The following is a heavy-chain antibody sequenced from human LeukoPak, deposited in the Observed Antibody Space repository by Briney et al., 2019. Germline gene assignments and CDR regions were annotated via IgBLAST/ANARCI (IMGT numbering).Heavy chain of an antibody. CDR1: GDSVSSNNAA. V-gene: IGHV6-1*01. J-gene: IGHJ5*02. CDR2: TYYRSKWYH. D-gene: IGHD4-17*01. CDR3: ARDVNGAFTRSWFDP. Sequence: SQTLSLTCAISGDSVSSNNAAWVWIRQSPSRGLEWLGRTYYRSKWYHDYAVSVKSRISFNPDTSKNQFFLQLNSVTPEDAAVYYCARDVNGAFTRSWFDPWGQGTRVTVS.